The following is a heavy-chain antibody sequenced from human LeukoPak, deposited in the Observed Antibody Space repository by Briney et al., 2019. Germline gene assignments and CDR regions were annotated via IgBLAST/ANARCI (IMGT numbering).Heavy chain of an antibody. Sequence: GGSLRLSCSASGFIFSTYTMYWVRQAPGKGLEFVSVINGDGRTTYYADSVKGRFTISRDNSKNTLYLQMNSLRAEDTAVYYCARGYYYDSSGYFSFDYWGQGTLVTVSS. V-gene: IGHV3-64*04. D-gene: IGHD3-22*01. CDR1: GFIFSTYT. J-gene: IGHJ4*02. CDR2: INGDGRTT. CDR3: ARGYYYDSSGYFSFDY.